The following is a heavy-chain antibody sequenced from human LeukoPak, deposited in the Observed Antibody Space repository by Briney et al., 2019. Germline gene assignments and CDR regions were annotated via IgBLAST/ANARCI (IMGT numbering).Heavy chain of an antibody. CDR2: ITAHSAYI. Sequence: GGSLRLSCAASGFAFSNSNMNWVRQAPGKGLEWVSSITAHSAYIHYADSVKGRFTVSRDNAKNSLYLEMNSLTVEDTAVYYCARDIVVIVAMGAFDLWGPGTMVTVSS. V-gene: IGHV3-21*01. CDR1: GFAFSNSN. D-gene: IGHD2-21*01. CDR3: ARDIVVIVAMGAFDL. J-gene: IGHJ3*01.